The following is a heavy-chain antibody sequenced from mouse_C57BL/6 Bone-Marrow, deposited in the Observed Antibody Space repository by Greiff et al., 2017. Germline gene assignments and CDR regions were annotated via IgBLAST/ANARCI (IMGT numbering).Heavy chain of an antibody. CDR1: GYTFTSYG. J-gene: IGHJ2*01. CDR3: ARDDLLGLRRDFDY. CDR2: IYPRSGNT. D-gene: IGHD2-9*01. V-gene: IGHV1-81*01. Sequence: QVQLQQSGAELARPGASVKLSCKASGYTFTSYGISWVKQRTGQGLEWIGEIYPRSGNTYYNEKFKGKATLTADKSSSTAYMELRSLTSEDSAVYFCARDDLLGLRRDFDYWGQGTTLTVSS.